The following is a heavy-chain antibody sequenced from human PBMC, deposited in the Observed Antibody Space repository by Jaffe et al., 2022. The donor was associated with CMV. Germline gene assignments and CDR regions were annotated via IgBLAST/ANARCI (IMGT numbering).Heavy chain of an antibody. CDR2: IKSKADGGTT. V-gene: IGHV3-15*01. J-gene: IGHJ3*01. CDR1: GFTFKNTW. Sequence: EVQLVESGGGLLKPGGSLRLSCAASGFTFKNTWMGWVRQAPGQGLEYVGRIKSKADGGTTDYAAPVKGRFTISRDDSKNTMYMQMNGLKIEDTAVYYCTPASHFDLWGQGTVVTVSS. CDR3: TPASHFDL.